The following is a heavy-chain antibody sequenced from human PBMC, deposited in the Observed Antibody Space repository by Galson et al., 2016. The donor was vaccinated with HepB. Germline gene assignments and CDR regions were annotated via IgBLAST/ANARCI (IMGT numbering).Heavy chain of an antibody. D-gene: IGHD1-14*01. CDR3: ATHRVTGFDF. CDR2: INPANSET. V-gene: IGHV5-51*01. CDR1: GYIFSTYW. Sequence: QSGAEVKKPGESLKISCQGSGYIFSTYWVGWVRQMPGKGLEWMGMINPANSETRYSPSFQGQVTISADKSINTASLQWNSLKASDTAIYYCATHRVTGFDFWGQGTLATVSS. J-gene: IGHJ4*02.